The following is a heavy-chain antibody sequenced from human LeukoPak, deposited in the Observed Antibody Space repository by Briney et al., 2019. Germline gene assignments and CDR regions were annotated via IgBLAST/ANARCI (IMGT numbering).Heavy chain of an antibody. V-gene: IGHV3-53*01. CDR1: GFTFSSNY. CDR2: IYSGGST. J-gene: IGHJ4*02. Sequence: PGGSLRLSCAASGFTFSSNYMSWVRQAPGKGLEWVSVIYSGGSTYYADSVKGRFTISRDNSKNTLYLQMNSLRAEDTAVYYCARDRSFGAVALYYFDYWGQGTLVTVSS. CDR3: ARDRSFGAVALYYFDY. D-gene: IGHD3-16*01.